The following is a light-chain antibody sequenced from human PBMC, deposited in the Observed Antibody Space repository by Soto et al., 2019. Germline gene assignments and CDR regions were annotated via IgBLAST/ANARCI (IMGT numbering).Light chain of an antibody. V-gene: IGLV2-14*01. J-gene: IGLJ2*01. Sequence: QSALTQPASVSGSPGQSITISCTGTSSDVGGYNYVSWYQQHPGKAPKLMIYEVSHRPSGVSNRFSGSKSGNTASLTISGLQAEDEADYYCNSYTSSSTPLFGGGTKLTVL. CDR2: EVS. CDR1: SSDVGGYNY. CDR3: NSYTSSSTPL.